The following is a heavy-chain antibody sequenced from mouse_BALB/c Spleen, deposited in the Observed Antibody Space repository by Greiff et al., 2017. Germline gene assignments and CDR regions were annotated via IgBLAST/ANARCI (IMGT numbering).Heavy chain of an antibody. CDR2: ISSGSSTI. Sequence: EVQLVESGGGLVQPGGSRKLSCAASGFTFSSFGMHWVRQAPEKGLEWVAYISSGSSTIYYADTVKGRFTISRDNPKNTLFLQMTSLRSEDTAMYYCARSGYYGSRMGFAYWGQGTLVTVSA. J-gene: IGHJ3*01. CDR1: GFTFSSFG. CDR3: ARSGYYGSRMGFAY. V-gene: IGHV5-17*02. D-gene: IGHD1-1*01.